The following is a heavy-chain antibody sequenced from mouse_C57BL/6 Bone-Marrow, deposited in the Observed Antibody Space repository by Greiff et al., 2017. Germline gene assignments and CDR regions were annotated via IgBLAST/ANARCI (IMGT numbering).Heavy chain of an antibody. CDR2: ISDGGSYT. J-gene: IGHJ3*01. CDR3: ARERYDYDDAY. V-gene: IGHV5-4*01. D-gene: IGHD2-4*01. CDR1: GFTFSSYA. Sequence: EVHLVESGGGLVKPGGSLKLSCAASGFTFSSYAMSWVRQTPEKRLEWVATISDGGSYTYYPDNVKGRFTISRDNAKNNLYLQMSHLKSEDTAMYYCARERYDYDDAYWGQGTLVTVSA.